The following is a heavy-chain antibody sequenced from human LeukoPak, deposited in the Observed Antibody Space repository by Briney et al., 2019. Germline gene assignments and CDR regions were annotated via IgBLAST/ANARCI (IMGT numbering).Heavy chain of an antibody. CDR2: ISGSGGST. Sequence: GGSLRLSCAASGFTVSNIYMSWVRQAPGKGLEWVSAISGSGGSTYYADSVKGRFTISRDNSKNTLYLQMNSLRAEDTAVYYCAKDLYSYGLKAFDIWGQGTMVTVSS. D-gene: IGHD5-18*01. CDR3: AKDLYSYGLKAFDI. J-gene: IGHJ3*02. V-gene: IGHV3-23*01. CDR1: GFTVSNIY.